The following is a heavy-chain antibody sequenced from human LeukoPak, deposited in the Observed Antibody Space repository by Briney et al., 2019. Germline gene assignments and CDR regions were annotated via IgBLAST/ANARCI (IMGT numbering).Heavy chain of an antibody. Sequence: PSETLSLTCTVSGGAIISSSYYWTWIRQPPGKGLEWIGSLSYRGTTYYNPSLESRATISLDTSKKQLSLKVNSVTAADTAVYYCARGGLDWFDPWGQGTLVTVSS. CDR3: ARGGLDWFDP. V-gene: IGHV4-39*07. CDR2: LSYRGTT. J-gene: IGHJ5*02. CDR1: GGAIISSSYY.